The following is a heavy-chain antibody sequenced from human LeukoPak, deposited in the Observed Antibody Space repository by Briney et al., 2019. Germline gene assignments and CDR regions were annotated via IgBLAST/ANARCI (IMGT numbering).Heavy chain of an antibody. Sequence: GGSLRLSCAASGFTFSSYGMHWVRQAPGKGLEWVAVISYDGSNKYYADSVKGRFTISRDNSKNTLYLQMTSLRAEGTAGYYCAKDGSATTDPIRNFYYYYGMDVWGQGTTVTVSS. V-gene: IGHV3-30*18. CDR3: AKDGSATTDPIRNFYYYYGMDV. CDR1: GFTFSSYG. CDR2: ISYDGSNK. D-gene: IGHD4-17*01. J-gene: IGHJ6*02.